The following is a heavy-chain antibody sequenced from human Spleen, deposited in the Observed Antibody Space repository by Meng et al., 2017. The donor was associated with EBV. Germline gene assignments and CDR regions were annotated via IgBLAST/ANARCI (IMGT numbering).Heavy chain of an antibody. CDR2: ISAYNGNT. CDR3: ARAPMVQGEGWFDP. Sequence: QVQLGQSATEVKKPGASVKVSCKASGYTFTSYGISWVRQAPGQGLEWMGWISAYNGNTNYAQKLQGRVTMTTDTSTSTAYMELRSLRSDDTAVYYCARAPMVQGEGWFDPWGQGTLVTVSS. J-gene: IGHJ5*02. V-gene: IGHV1-18*01. CDR1: GYTFTSYG. D-gene: IGHD3-10*01.